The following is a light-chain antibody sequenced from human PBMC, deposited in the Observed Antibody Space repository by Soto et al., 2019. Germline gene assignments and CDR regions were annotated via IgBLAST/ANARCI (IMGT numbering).Light chain of an antibody. CDR1: QSISSW. V-gene: IGKV1-5*01. CDR2: DAS. Sequence: DIQMTQSPSTLSASIGDRVTITCRASQSISSWLAWYQQKPGKAPKLLIYDASKMASGVPSRFSSSGSGTEFSLAISSLQPDDFATYFCQQYDSYYLTFGQWTKVEIK. J-gene: IGKJ1*01. CDR3: QQYDSYYLT.